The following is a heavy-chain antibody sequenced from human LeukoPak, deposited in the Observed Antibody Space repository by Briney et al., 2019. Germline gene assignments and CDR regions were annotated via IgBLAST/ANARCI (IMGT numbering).Heavy chain of an antibody. CDR3: ARDIGLRFLEWLLSY. Sequence: GGPLRLSCAASEFTFSSYAMHWVRQAPGKGLEWVAVISYDGSNKYYADSVKGRFTISRDNSKDTLYLQMNSLRAEDTAVYYCARDIGLRFLEWLLSYWGQGTLVTVSS. CDR2: ISYDGSNK. V-gene: IGHV3-30-3*01. D-gene: IGHD3-3*01. J-gene: IGHJ4*02. CDR1: EFTFSSYA.